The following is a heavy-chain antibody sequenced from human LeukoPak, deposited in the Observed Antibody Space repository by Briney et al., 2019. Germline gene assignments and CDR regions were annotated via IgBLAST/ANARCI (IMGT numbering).Heavy chain of an antibody. V-gene: IGHV3-23*01. CDR3: AKFSAVVVVSAAAGFDY. CDR1: GFTFSSYA. Sequence: TGGSLRLSCAASGFTFSSYAMSWVRQAPGKGLEWVSAISGSGGSTYYADSVKGRFTISRDNSKNTLYLQMNSLRAEDTAVYYCAKFSAVVVVSAAAGFDYWGQGTLVTVSS. CDR2: ISGSGGST. D-gene: IGHD2-2*01. J-gene: IGHJ4*02.